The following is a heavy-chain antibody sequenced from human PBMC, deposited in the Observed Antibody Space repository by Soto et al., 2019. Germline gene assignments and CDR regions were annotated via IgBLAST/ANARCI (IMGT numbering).Heavy chain of an antibody. V-gene: IGHV1-18*01. Sequence: QVQLVQSGAEVKKPGASVKVSCTASGYTFTSYGISWVRQAPGQGLEWMGWISAYNGNTNYAQKLQGRFTMTTDTCTSTAYMELRSLRSDDTAVYYCARPFVLVYAIPDAFDIWGQGTMVTVSS. J-gene: IGHJ3*02. CDR1: GYTFTSYG. CDR3: ARPFVLVYAIPDAFDI. CDR2: ISAYNGNT. D-gene: IGHD2-8*01.